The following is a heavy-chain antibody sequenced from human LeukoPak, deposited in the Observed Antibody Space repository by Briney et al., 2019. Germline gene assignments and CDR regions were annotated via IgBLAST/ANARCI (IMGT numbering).Heavy chain of an antibody. Sequence: PGGSLRLSCAASGFTFSSDAMHWVRQAPGKGLEWVAVISYDGSNKYYADSVKGRFTISRDNSKNTLYLQMNSLRAEDTAVYYCARLSSFAFDIWGQGTMVTVSS. CDR3: ARLSSFAFDI. J-gene: IGHJ3*02. D-gene: IGHD3-16*02. CDR1: GFTFSSDA. V-gene: IGHV3-30*07. CDR2: ISYDGSNK.